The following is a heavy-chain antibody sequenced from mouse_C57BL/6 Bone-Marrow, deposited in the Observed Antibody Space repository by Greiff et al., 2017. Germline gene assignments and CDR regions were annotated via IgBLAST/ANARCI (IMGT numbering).Heavy chain of an antibody. V-gene: IGHV14-4*01. CDR1: GFNIKDDY. J-gene: IGHJ1*03. Sequence: EVQLQQSGAELVRPGASVKLSCTASGFNIKDDYMHWVKQRPEQGLEWIGWIDPENGDTEYASKFQGKATITADTSSNTAYLQLSSLTSEDTAGYYCTTWALLWYFDVWGTGTTVTVSS. CDR3: TTWALLWYFDV. D-gene: IGHD3-1*01. CDR2: IDPENGDT.